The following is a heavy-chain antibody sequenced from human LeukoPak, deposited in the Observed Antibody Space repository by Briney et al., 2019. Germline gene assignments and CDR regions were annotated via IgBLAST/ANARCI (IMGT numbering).Heavy chain of an antibody. J-gene: IGHJ4*02. CDR1: GYTLTSYY. CDR2: INPSGGST. CDR3: AGGENYDSSGPPDY. Sequence: ASVKVSCKASGYTLTSYYIHWVRQAPGQGLEWMGKINPSGGSTSYAQKFQGRVTVTRDTSTSTVYMELRSLRSDDTAVYYCAGGENYDSSGPPDYWGQGTLVTVSS. D-gene: IGHD3-22*01. V-gene: IGHV1-46*01.